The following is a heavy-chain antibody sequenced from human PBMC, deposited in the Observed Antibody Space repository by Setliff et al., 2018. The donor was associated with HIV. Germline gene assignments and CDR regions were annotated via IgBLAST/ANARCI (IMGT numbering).Heavy chain of an antibody. Sequence: ASVKVSCKASGDTCTDYYIHWVRQARGQGLEWMGRINPNNGGTNYAQKFQGRVTMTRDTSISTAYMELSRLRSDDTAVYYCATLYYYDSSGYYRDVDYWGQGTLVTVSS. CDR2: INPNNGGT. D-gene: IGHD3-22*01. CDR3: ATLYYYDSSGYYRDVDY. J-gene: IGHJ4*02. V-gene: IGHV1-2*06. CDR1: GDTCTDYY.